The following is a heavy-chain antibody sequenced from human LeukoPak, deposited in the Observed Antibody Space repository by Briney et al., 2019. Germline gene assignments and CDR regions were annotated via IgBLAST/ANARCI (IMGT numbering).Heavy chain of an antibody. Sequence: GGSLRLSCAASGFTFSSYAMHWVRQAPGKGLEWVAVISYDGSNKYYADSVKGRFTISRDNSKNTLYLQMNSLRAEDTAVYYCARPYYYGSGSPNYWGQGTLVTVSS. CDR2: ISYDGSNK. V-gene: IGHV3-30-3*01. J-gene: IGHJ4*02. D-gene: IGHD3-10*01. CDR3: ARPYYYGSGSPNY. CDR1: GFTFSSYA.